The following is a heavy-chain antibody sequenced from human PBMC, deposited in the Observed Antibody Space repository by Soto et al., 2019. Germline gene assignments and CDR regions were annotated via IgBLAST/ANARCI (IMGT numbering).Heavy chain of an antibody. D-gene: IGHD1-26*01. J-gene: IGHJ4*01. CDR3: ARREIQGPIDY. CDR2: IYYSGTT. CDR1: GYSISSSNW. V-gene: IGHV4-28*01. Sequence: PSATLSFTCAVSGYSISSSNWWGWIRQPPGKGLEWIGYIYYSGTTYYNPSLKSRVTMSVDTSKNQFSLKLTSVTAVDTAVYYCARREIQGPIDYWGLGTLVTVSS.